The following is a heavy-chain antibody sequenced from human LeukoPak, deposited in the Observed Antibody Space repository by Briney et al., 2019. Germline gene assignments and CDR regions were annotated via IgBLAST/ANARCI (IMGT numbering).Heavy chain of an antibody. Sequence: PSEILSLTCAVYGGSFSGYYWSWIRQPPGKGLEWIGSIYYSGSTYYNPSLKSRVTISVDTSKNQFSLKLSSVTAADTAVYYCARGPYDYWGQGTLVTVSS. CDR3: ARGPYDY. CDR1: GGSFSGYY. J-gene: IGHJ4*02. V-gene: IGHV4-34*01. CDR2: IYYSGST.